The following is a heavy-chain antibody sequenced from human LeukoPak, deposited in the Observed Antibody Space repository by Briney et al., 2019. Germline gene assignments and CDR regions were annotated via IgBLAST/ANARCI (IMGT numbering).Heavy chain of an antibody. J-gene: IGHJ4*02. CDR1: GGTFSSYA. D-gene: IGHD3-9*01. V-gene: IGHV1-69*04. CDR3: ASEYDILTGYMDY. Sequence: SVKVSCKASGGTFSSYAISWVRQAPGQGLEWMGRIIPILGIANYAQKFQGRVTITADKSTSTAYMELSSLRSEDTAVYYCASEYDILTGYMDYGGQGPLVTVSS. CDR2: IIPILGIA.